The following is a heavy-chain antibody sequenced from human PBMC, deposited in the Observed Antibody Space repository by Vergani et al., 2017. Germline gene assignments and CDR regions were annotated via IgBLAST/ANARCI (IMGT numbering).Heavy chain of an antibody. V-gene: IGHV3-73*01. J-gene: IGHJ4*02. Sequence: VQLVESGGGLVQPGRSLRLSCSGSGFTLGDYAMTWVRQASGKGLEWVGRIRSKANSYATAYAASVKGRFTISRDDSKNTAYLQMNSLKTEDTAVYYCTRRGYGGNIGDYWGQGTLVTVSS. D-gene: IGHD4-23*01. CDR2: IRSKANSYAT. CDR1: GFTLGDYA. CDR3: TRRGYGGNIGDY.